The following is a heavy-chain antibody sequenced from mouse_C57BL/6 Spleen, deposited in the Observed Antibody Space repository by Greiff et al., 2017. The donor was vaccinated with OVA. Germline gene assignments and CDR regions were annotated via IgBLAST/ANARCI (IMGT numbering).Heavy chain of an antibody. Sequence: QVQLQQPGAELVRPGSSVKLSCKASGYTFTSYWMDWVKQRPGQGLEWIGNIYPSDSETHYNQKFKDKATLTVDKSSSTAYIQLSSLTSEDSAVYYCARDGPYYFDYWGQGTTLTVSS. CDR3: ARDGPYYFDY. D-gene: IGHD2-3*01. V-gene: IGHV1-61*01. J-gene: IGHJ2*01. CDR2: IYPSDSET. CDR1: GYTFTSYW.